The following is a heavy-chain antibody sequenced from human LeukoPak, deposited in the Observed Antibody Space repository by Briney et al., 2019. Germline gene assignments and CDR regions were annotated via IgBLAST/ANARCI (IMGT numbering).Heavy chain of an antibody. J-gene: IGHJ4*02. CDR2: ISWNSGSI. CDR1: GFTFDDYA. Sequence: PGGSLRLPCAASGFTFDDYAMHWVRQAPGKGLEWVSGISWNSGSIGYADSVKGRFTISRDNAKNSLYLQMNSLRAEDTALYYCAKASRTVTTPFDYWGQGTLVTASS. D-gene: IGHD4-17*01. V-gene: IGHV3-9*01. CDR3: AKASRTVTTPFDY.